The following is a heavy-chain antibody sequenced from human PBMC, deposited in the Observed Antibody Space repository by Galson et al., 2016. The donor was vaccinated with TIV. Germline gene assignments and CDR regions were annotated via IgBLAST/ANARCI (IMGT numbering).Heavy chain of an antibody. D-gene: IGHD3-22*01. Sequence: LRLSCAASGLTVSTNYMSWVRQAPGKGLEWVSIVYSDGSTYYADSVKGRFSIYRDNSKNTVYLQLNSLRAEDTAVYYCARSYDSSGNRGRFDHWGQGTLVTVSS. J-gene: IGHJ4*02. V-gene: IGHV3-53*01. CDR3: ARSYDSSGNRGRFDH. CDR2: VYSDGST. CDR1: GLTVSTNY.